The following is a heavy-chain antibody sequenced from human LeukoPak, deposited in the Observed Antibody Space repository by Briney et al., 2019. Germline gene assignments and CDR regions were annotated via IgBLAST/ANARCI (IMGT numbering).Heavy chain of an antibody. Sequence: PGGSLRLSCAASGFTFSSYAMSWVRQAPGKGLEWVSTVSSGGGTTYYADSVKGRFTISRDNSKNTLFLQMNSLRAEDTAIYYCAKDMGYCSSATCYGLDYWGQGTLVTVSS. D-gene: IGHD2-2*01. J-gene: IGHJ4*02. CDR2: VSSGGGTT. V-gene: IGHV3-23*01. CDR1: GFTFSSYA. CDR3: AKDMGYCSSATCYGLDY.